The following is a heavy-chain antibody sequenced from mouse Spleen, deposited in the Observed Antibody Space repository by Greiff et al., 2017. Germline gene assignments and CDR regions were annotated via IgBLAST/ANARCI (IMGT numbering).Heavy chain of an antibody. CDR3: ARMTVDY. CDR1: GYTFTDYW. J-gene: IGHJ2*01. CDR2: IDPSDSYT. V-gene: IGHV1-50*01. Sequence: VQLQQPGAELVMPGASVKMSCKASGYTFTDYWMHWVKQRPGQGLEWIGEIDPSDSYTNYNQKFKGKATLTVDTSSSTAYMQLSSLTSEDSAVYYCARMTVDYWGQGTTLTVSS.